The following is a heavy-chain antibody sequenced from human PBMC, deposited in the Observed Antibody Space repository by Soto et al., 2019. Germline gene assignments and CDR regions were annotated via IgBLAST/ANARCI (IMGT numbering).Heavy chain of an antibody. CDR3: ASHSGSSPEGRYYYGMDV. CDR2: IIPIFGTA. CDR1: GGTFSSYA. V-gene: IGHV1-69*12. J-gene: IGHJ6*02. D-gene: IGHD1-26*01. Sequence: QVQLVQSGAEVKKPGSSVKVSCKASGGTFSSYAISWVRQAPGQGLEWMGGIIPIFGTADYAQKFQGRVTITADESTSTACMELSSLGSEDTAVYYCASHSGSSPEGRYYYGMDVWGQGTTVTVSS.